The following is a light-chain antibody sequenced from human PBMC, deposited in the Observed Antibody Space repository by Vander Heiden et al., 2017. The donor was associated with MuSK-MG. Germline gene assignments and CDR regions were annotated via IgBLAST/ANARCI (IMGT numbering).Light chain of an antibody. CDR3: QQYDNLYPLT. CDR1: QDIGNH. V-gene: IGKV1-33*01. Sequence: IHMTQSRSSLSASVGDRVTITCEASQDIGNHLRWYHQKPGKAPKHLIYDVYNLGTGDPLRFSGSGSGTDFTFTSSSLQHEDIATYYCQQYDNLYPLTFGGGTKVEIK. CDR2: DVY. J-gene: IGKJ4*01.